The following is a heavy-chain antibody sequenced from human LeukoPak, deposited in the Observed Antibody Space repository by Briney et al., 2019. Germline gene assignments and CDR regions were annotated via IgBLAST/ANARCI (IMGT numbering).Heavy chain of an antibody. Sequence: PSETLSLTCTVSGGSISSYYWSWIRQPPGKGLEWIGYIYYSRSTNYNPSLKSRVTISVDTSKNQFSLKLSSVTAADTAVYYCARSSVVGASNDYWGQGTLVTVSS. CDR1: GGSISSYY. CDR2: IYYSRST. V-gene: IGHV4-59*01. D-gene: IGHD1-26*01. CDR3: ARSSVVGASNDY. J-gene: IGHJ4*02.